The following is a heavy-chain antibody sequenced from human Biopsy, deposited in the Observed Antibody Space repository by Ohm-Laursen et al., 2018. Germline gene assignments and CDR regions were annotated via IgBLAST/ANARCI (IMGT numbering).Heavy chain of an antibody. D-gene: IGHD4-17*01. CDR2: ISGNSDII. CDR1: GFTFSSYA. Sequence: SLRLSCTASGFTFSSYAMTWFRQAPGKGLVWVSTISGNSDIIYDTDSVKGRFTISRDNSKNTLYLQMNSLRADDTAVYYCALAAAQTVTHFDYWGQGTLVTVSS. V-gene: IGHV3-23*01. CDR3: ALAAAQTVTHFDY. J-gene: IGHJ4*02.